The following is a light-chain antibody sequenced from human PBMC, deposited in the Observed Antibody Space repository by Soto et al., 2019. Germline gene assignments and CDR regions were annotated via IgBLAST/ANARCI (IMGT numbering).Light chain of an antibody. J-gene: IGKJ5*01. CDR2: GAS. CDR3: QQYDTWPSIT. Sequence: EIVMTQSPATLSVTPGERATLSCRASQTVTSNYFAWYQQKAGQAPRLLIYGASTRASGVSDRFSGSGSGTEYTLTIRRLQSEDFAVYYCQQYDTWPSITCGQGTRLEIK. CDR1: QTVTSN. V-gene: IGKV3-15*01.